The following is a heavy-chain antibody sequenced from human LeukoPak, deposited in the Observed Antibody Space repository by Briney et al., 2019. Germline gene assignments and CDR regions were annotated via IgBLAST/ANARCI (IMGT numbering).Heavy chain of an antibody. D-gene: IGHD3-22*01. CDR2: ITSDGKT. V-gene: IGHV3-74*01. CDR3: ARAPSEIGGYYPEYFRH. J-gene: IGHJ1*01. Sequence: GGSLRLSCAASGFTFSSYWMHWVRQATGKGVVWVSRITSDGKTNYADSVKGRFTISRDNAKKTVSLQMNSLRAEDTGVYYCARAPSEIGGYYPEYFRHWGQGTLVTVSS. CDR1: GFTFSSYW.